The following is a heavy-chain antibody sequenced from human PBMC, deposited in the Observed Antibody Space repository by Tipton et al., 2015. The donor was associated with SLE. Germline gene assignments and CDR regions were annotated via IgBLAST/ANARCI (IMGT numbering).Heavy chain of an antibody. CDR2: IYYSGST. CDR3: ARQRRFGSSAYYFDL. V-gene: IGHV4-59*08. D-gene: IGHD6-6*01. J-gene: IGHJ4*02. CDR1: GDSMNTYY. Sequence: LRLSCTVSGDSMNTYYWNWIRQPPGKGLEWIAYIYYSGSTNYNPSLKSRVTISLDTSKSQFSLRLNSVTAADTAVYCCARQRRFGSSAYYFDLWGQGTLVTVSS.